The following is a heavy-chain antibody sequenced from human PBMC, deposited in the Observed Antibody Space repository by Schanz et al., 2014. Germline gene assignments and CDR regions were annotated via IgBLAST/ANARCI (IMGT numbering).Heavy chain of an antibody. J-gene: IGHJ4*02. V-gene: IGHV1-3*04. CDR1: EYSFTSYS. CDR3: ARGIGGYGANSDFDY. D-gene: IGHD5-12*01. Sequence: QVHLVQSGAEVKRPGASVKVSCKASEYSFTSYSMHWVRQAPGQRLEWMGWINTGSGDTKYSQNFQGRVTITRATSANTAYMELSSLRAEDSAVYSWARGIGGYGANSDFDYWGQGTLVTVSS. CDR2: INTGSGDT.